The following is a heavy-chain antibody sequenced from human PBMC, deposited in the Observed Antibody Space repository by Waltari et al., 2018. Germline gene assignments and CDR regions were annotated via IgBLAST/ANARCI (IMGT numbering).Heavy chain of an antibody. CDR3: ARGIRITMVRGVIIIGSAYMDV. D-gene: IGHD3-10*01. J-gene: IGHJ6*03. CDR1: GGSISSSSTY. V-gene: IGHV4-39*01. CDR2: IYYSGST. Sequence: QLQLQESGPGLVKPSETLSLTCTVSGGSISSSSTYWGWIRQPPGKGLEGIGSIYYSGSTYYNPSLKSRVTISVDTSKNQFSLKLSSVTAADTAVYYCARGIRITMVRGVIIIGSAYMDVWGKGTTVTVSS.